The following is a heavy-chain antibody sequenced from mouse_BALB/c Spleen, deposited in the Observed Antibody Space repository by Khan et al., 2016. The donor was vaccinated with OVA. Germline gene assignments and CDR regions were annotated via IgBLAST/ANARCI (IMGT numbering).Heavy chain of an antibody. CDR1: GFTFSGFG. Sequence: EVELVESGGGLVQPGGSRKLSCAASGFTFSGFGMHWVRQAPEKGLEWVAYISFGSATIYYADTVKGRFTISRDNHKNTPFLQKTRLRSEDTAMYYCTRSLITTWYFDVWGAGTTGTVSS. V-gene: IGHV5-17*02. J-gene: IGHJ1*01. D-gene: IGHD2-4*01. CDR2: ISFGSATI. CDR3: TRSLITTWYFDV.